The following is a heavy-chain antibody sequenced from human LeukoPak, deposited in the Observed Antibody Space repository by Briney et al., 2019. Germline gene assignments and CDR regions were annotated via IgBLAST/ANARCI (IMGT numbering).Heavy chain of an antibody. CDR3: ARRGIQLWPHDDY. V-gene: IGHV3-48*03. J-gene: IGHJ4*02. D-gene: IGHD5-18*01. Sequence: GGSLRLSCTVSGFTFSGYEMNWVRQAPGRGLEWVSYISSSGSTIFYADSVKGRFTISRDNAKNSLYLQMNSLRAEDTAVYYCARRGIQLWPHDDYWGQGTLVTVSS. CDR1: GFTFSGYE. CDR2: ISSSGSTI.